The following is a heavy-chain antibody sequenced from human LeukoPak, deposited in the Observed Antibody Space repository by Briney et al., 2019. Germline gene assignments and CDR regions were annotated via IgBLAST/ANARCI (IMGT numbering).Heavy chain of an antibody. Sequence: GGSLRLSCAASGFTFDDYAMHWVRQAPGKGLEWVSGISWNSGSIGYADSVKGRFTISRDNAKNSLYLQMNSLRAEDMALYYCAEDNLGVFDYWGQGTLVTVSS. V-gene: IGHV3-9*03. CDR1: GFTFDDYA. CDR2: ISWNSGSI. J-gene: IGHJ4*02. CDR3: AEDNLGVFDY.